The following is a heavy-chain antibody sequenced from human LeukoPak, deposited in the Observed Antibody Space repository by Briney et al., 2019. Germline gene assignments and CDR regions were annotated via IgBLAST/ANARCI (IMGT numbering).Heavy chain of an antibody. V-gene: IGHV1-69*02. Sequence: SVKVSCKASGGTFSSYTISWVRQAPGQGLEWMGRIIPILGIANYAQKFQGRVTITADKSTSTAYMELISLRSEDTAVYYCARAIFGVVIKDENAFDIWGQGTMVTVSS. CDR1: GGTFSSYT. CDR2: IIPILGIA. J-gene: IGHJ3*02. CDR3: ARAIFGVVIKDENAFDI. D-gene: IGHD3-3*01.